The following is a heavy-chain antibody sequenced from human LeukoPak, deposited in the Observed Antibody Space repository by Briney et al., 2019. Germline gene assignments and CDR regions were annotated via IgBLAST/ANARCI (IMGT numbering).Heavy chain of an antibody. CDR3: ARETGYNHYYSMDV. J-gene: IGHJ6*02. CDR1: GFIVSSNG. Sequence: GGSLRLSCAASGFIVSSNGMMWVRQAPGKGLEWVSLIYSGGTTYYADSVKGRFTIYRDNSKNTLYLQMNSLRDEDSAVYFCARETGYNHYYSMDVCGQGTTVTVSS. V-gene: IGHV3-66*01. CDR2: IYSGGTT.